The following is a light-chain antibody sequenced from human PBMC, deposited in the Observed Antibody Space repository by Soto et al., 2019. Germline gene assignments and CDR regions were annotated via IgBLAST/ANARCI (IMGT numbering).Light chain of an antibody. CDR3: SSYTSTGTLIV. CDR1: SGDIGGYNF. Sequence: QSVLTQPASVSGSPGQSITISCSGSSGDIGGYNFVSWYQHLPGKAPKLIIFEVRFRPSGVSNRFSGSKSGDTASLTISTLLPEDKADYYCSSYTSTGTLIVFGGGTK. J-gene: IGLJ2*01. V-gene: IGLV2-14*01. CDR2: EVR.